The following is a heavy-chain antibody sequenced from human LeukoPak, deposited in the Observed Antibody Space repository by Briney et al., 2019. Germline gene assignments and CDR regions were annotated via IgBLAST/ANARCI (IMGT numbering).Heavy chain of an antibody. D-gene: IGHD5-12*01. J-gene: IGHJ4*02. CDR2: ISGSGGST. V-gene: IGHV3-23*01. CDR3: AKAWDKVATIAWFHY. CDR1: GFTFSSYA. Sequence: GVSLRLSCAASGFTFSSYAMSWVRQAPGKRLEWVSAISGSGGSTYYADSVKGRFTISRDNSKNTLYLQMNSLRAEDTAVYYCAKAWDKVATIAWFHYWDQGTLVTVSS.